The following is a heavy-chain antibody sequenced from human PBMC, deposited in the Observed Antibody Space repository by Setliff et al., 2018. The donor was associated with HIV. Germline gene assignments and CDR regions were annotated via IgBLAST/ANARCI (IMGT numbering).Heavy chain of an antibody. V-gene: IGHV4-31*03. Sequence: KPSETLSLTCTVSGGSISSGGYYWSWLRQHPGKGLEWIGYIYYSGSTYYNPSLKSRVTISVDTSKNQFSLNLSSVTATDTAVYYCAKRTFGSGRLDPWGQGTLVTVSS. CDR1: GGSISSGGYY. CDR2: IYYSGST. J-gene: IGHJ5*02. CDR3: AKRTFGSGRLDP. D-gene: IGHD3-16*01.